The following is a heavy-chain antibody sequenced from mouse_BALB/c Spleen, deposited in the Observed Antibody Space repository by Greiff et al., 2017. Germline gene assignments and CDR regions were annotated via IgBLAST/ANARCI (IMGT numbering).Heavy chain of an antibody. V-gene: IGHV5-12-1*01. J-gene: IGHJ4*01. CDR3: ARHKDARYYYAMDY. CDR1: GFAFSSYD. Sequence: EVKLMESGGGLVKPGGSLKLSCAASGFAFSSYDMSWVRQTPEKRLEWVAYISSGGGSTYYPDTVKGRFTISRDNAKNTLYLQMSSLKSEDTAMYYCARHKDARYYYAMDYWGQGTSVTVSS. CDR2: ISSGGGST.